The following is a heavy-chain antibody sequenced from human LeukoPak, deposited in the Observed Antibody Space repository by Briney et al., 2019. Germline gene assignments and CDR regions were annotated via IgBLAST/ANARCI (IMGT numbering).Heavy chain of an antibody. V-gene: IGHV1-18*01. CDR2: ISAYNGNT. CDR1: GYTFTSYG. J-gene: IGHJ3*02. Sequence: ASVKVSCKASGYTFTSYGISWVRQAPGQGLEWMGWISAYNGNTNYAQKLQGRVTMTTDTSTSTAYMELSSLRSEDTAVYYCATDRLIAVAGSGAFDIWGQGTMVTVSS. CDR3: ATDRLIAVAGSGAFDI. D-gene: IGHD6-19*01.